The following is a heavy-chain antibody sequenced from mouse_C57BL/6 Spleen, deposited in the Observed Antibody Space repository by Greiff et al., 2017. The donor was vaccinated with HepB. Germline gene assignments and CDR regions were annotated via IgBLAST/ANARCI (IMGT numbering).Heavy chain of an antibody. Sequence: EVQLQQSGPELVKPGASVKISCKASGYTFTDYYMNWVKQSHGKSLEWIGDINPNNGGTSYNQKFKGKATLTVDKSSSTAYMELRSLTSEDSAVYYCARPLYYSNYGYFDYWGQGTTLTVSS. D-gene: IGHD2-5*01. V-gene: IGHV1-26*01. CDR3: ARPLYYSNYGYFDY. CDR2: INPNNGGT. J-gene: IGHJ2*01. CDR1: GYTFTDYY.